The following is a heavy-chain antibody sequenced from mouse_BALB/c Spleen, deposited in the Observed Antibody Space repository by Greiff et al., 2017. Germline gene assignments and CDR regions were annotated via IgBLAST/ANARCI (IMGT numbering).Heavy chain of an antibody. V-gene: IGHV14-3*02. CDR2: IDPANGNT. J-gene: IGHJ2*01. CDR1: GFNIKDTY. D-gene: IGHD1-1*01. Sequence: VQLQQSGAELVKPGASVKLSCTASGFNIKDTYMHWVKQRPEQGLEWIGRIDPANGNTKYDPKFQGKATITADKSSNTAYLQLSSLTSEDTAVYYCANGSSYDYFDYWGQGTTLTVSS. CDR3: ANGSSYDYFDY.